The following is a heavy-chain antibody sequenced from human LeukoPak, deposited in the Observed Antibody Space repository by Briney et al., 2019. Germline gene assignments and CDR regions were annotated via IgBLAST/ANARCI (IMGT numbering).Heavy chain of an antibody. CDR2: IYYRGST. D-gene: IGHD3-22*01. J-gene: IGHJ5*02. Sequence: SDTLSLTCTVSIGSNSIYYWSWIRQPPGRGLECIGYIYYRGSTNYNPSLKSRVTISVDTFKNQFSLKLSSVTAADTDVYYCARHGSYYYDSSGYASGNWFDPWGQGTLVTVSS. V-gene: IGHV4-59*08. CDR3: ARHGSYYYDSSGYASGNWFDP. CDR1: IGSNSIYY.